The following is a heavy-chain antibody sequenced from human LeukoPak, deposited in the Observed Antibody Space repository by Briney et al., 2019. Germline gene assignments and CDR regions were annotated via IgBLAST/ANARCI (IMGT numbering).Heavy chain of an antibody. J-gene: IGHJ4*02. CDR1: GFIFSSYE. CDR3: ARDSYYGGTQDY. CDR2: ISTRGGTI. Sequence: GGSLRLSCAASGFIFSSYEMNWVPQAPGKGLEWVSYISTRGGTIYYADSVKGRFTISRDNPKNSPYLQMNSLRAEDTAVYYCARDSYYGGTQDYWGQGTLVTVSS. V-gene: IGHV3-48*03. D-gene: IGHD4-23*01.